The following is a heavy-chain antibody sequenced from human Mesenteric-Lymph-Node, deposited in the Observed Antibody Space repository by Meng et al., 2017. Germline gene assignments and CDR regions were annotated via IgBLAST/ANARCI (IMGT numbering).Heavy chain of an antibody. V-gene: IGHV4-31*03. J-gene: IGHJ4*02. CDR3: AREAGRDGYATPKFDY. CDR2: IYYTGST. Sequence: VQLQESGPGLVKPSQTLSLTCTVSGGSIGSGGYYWSWIRQHPGKGLEWIGYIYYTGSTFYNPSLKSRVTISVDTSKNQFSLKLISATATDTAVYYCAREAGRDGYATPKFDYWGQGTLVTVSS. CDR1: GGSIGSGGYY. D-gene: IGHD5-24*01.